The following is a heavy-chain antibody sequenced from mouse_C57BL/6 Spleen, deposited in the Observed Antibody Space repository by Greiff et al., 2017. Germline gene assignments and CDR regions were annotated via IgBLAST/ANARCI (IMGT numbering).Heavy chain of an antibody. CDR2: INYDGSGT. CDR1: GFTFSDYY. Sequence: DVHLVESEGGLVQPGSSMKLSCTASGFTFSDYYMAWVRQVPEKGLEWVANINYDGSGTYYLDSLKSRFIISRDNAKNILYLQMSSLKSEDTATYYWARSDDYAMDYWGQGTSVTVSS. V-gene: IGHV5-16*01. J-gene: IGHJ4*01. CDR3: ARSDDYAMDY.